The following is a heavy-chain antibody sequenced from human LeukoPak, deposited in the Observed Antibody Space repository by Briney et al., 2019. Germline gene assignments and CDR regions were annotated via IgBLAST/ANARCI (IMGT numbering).Heavy chain of an antibody. D-gene: IGHD5/OR15-5a*01. CDR1: GFTFSSYA. Sequence: GGSLRLSCAASGFTFSSYAMSWVRQAPGKGLEWVSAISGSGGSTYYADSVKGRFTISRDTSKNTLYLQMNSLRAEDTAVYYCAKGWSTYYYYYYMDVWGKGTTVTVSS. J-gene: IGHJ6*03. CDR2: ISGSGGST. V-gene: IGHV3-23*01. CDR3: AKGWSTYYYYYYMDV.